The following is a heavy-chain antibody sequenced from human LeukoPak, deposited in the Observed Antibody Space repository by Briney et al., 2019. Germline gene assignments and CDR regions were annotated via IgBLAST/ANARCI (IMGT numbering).Heavy chain of an antibody. D-gene: IGHD2-15*01. CDR1: GGSFSGYY. CDR2: INHSGST. CDR3: ARGPPKVVVVAAYDAFDI. Sequence: PSETLSLTCAVYGGSFSGYYWSWIRQPPGKGLEWIGEINHSGSTNYNPSLKSRVTISVDTSKNQFSLKLSSVTAADTAVYYCARGPPKVVVVAAYDAFDIWGQGTMVTVSS. V-gene: IGHV4-34*01. J-gene: IGHJ3*02.